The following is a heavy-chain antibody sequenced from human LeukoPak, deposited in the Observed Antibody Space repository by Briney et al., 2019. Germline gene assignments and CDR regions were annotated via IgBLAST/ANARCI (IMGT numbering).Heavy chain of an antibody. J-gene: IGHJ3*02. CDR3: ARSAIDAFDI. Sequence: SETLSLTCTVSGGSISSYYWSWIRQPPGKGLEWIGYIYYSGSTNYNPSLKSRVTISVDTSKNQFSLKLSSVTAADTAVYYCARSAIDAFDIWGQGTMVTVSS. CDR2: IYYSGST. CDR1: GGSISSYY. D-gene: IGHD6-25*01. V-gene: IGHV4-59*08.